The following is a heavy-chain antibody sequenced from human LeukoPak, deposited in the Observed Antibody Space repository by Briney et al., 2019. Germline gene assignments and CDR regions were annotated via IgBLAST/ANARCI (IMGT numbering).Heavy chain of an antibody. J-gene: IGHJ4*02. D-gene: IGHD3-22*01. CDR1: GFTFSSYG. CDR3: ARDRMAYYYDSSGYYSYFDY. V-gene: IGHV3-33*01. Sequence: GGSLRLSCAASGFTFSSYGMHWVRQAPGKGLEWVAVIWYDGSNKYYADSVKGRFTISRDNSKNTLYLQMNSLRAEDTAVYYCARDRMAYYYDSSGYYSYFDYWGQGTLVTASS. CDR2: IWYDGSNK.